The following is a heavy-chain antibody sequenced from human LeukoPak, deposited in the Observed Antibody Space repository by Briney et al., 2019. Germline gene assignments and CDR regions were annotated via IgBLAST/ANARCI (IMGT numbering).Heavy chain of an antibody. J-gene: IGHJ4*02. Sequence: SVKVSCKASGGTFSSYAISWVRQAPGQGLEWMGGIIPIFGTANYAQKFQGRVTITADESTSTAYMELSSLRSEDTAVYYCASLYSGSYYPLDYWGQGTLVTVSS. CDR1: GGTFSSYA. CDR3: ASLYSGSYYPLDY. D-gene: IGHD1-26*01. CDR2: IIPIFGTA. V-gene: IGHV1-69*01.